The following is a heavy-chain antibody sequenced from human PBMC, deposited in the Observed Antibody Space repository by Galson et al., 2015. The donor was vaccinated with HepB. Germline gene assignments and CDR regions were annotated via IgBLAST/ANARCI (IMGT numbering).Heavy chain of an antibody. Sequence: SVKVSCKAFGYTFTNYYIHWVRQAPGQGLEWMGIINPSGGNTNYARNFQDKVTMTSDTSTSTVYMELSSLRSDDTAVYHCARDRAYNYYDIGDHDAFDIWGQGTMVTVSS. CDR1: GYTFTNYY. CDR3: ARDRAYNYYDIGDHDAFDI. J-gene: IGHJ3*02. CDR2: INPSGGNT. V-gene: IGHV1-46*01. D-gene: IGHD3-22*01.